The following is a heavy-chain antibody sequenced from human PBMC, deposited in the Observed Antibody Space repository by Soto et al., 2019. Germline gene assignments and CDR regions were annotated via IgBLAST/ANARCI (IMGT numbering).Heavy chain of an antibody. CDR1: GYSFTSYW. CDR3: ARKAGFILTECMDV. D-gene: IGHD2-8*01. V-gene: IGHV5-10-1*01. Sequence: ESLKISCKCSGYSFTSYWISWVLQMPGKGLEWMGRIDPSDSYTNYSPSFQGHVTISADKSISTAYLQWSSLKASDTAMYYCARKAGFILTECMDVWGQGTTVTVSS. CDR2: IDPSDSYT. J-gene: IGHJ6*02.